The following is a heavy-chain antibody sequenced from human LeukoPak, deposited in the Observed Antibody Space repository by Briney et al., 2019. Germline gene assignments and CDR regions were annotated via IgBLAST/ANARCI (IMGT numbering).Heavy chain of an antibody. V-gene: IGHV1-69*05. J-gene: IGHJ4*02. CDR3: ARDAGIAVAGTKLGDY. CDR1: GGTFSSYA. D-gene: IGHD6-19*01. CDR2: IIPIFGTA. Sequence: SVKVSCKASGGTFSSYAISWVRQAPGQGLEWMGRIIPIFGTANYAQKFQGRVTITTDESPSPAYIELRRMRSEDPAVMCCARDAGIAVAGTKLGDYWGQGTLVTVSS.